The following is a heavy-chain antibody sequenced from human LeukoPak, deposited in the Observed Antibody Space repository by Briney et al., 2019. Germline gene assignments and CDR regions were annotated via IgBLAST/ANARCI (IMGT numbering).Heavy chain of an antibody. CDR1: GYTFTGYY. V-gene: IGHV1-2*02. CDR3: ARDRDYYDSSGYDY. CDR2: INPNSGGT. J-gene: IGHJ4*02. Sequence: ASVTVSCKASGYTFTGYYMHWVRQAPGQGLEWMGWINPNSGGTNYAQKFQGRVTMTRDTSISTAYMELSRLRSDDTAVYYCARDRDYYDSSGYDYWGQGTLVTVSS. D-gene: IGHD3-22*01.